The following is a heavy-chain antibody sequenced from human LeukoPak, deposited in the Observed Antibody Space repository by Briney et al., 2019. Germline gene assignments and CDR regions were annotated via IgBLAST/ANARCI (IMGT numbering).Heavy chain of an antibody. D-gene: IGHD6-13*01. J-gene: IGHJ4*02. CDR2: ISAYNGNT. CDR1: GYTFTSYG. CDR3: ARWSSSSWYMVLGIGDY. V-gene: IGHV1-18*01. Sequence: ASVKVSCKASGYTFTSYGISWVRRAPGQGLEWMGWISAYNGNTNYAQKLQGRVTMTTDTSTSTAYMELRSLRSDDTAVYYCARWSSSSWYMVLGIGDYWGQGTLVTVSS.